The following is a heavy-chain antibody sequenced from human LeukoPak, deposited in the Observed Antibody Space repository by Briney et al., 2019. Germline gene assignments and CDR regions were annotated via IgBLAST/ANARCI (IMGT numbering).Heavy chain of an antibody. Sequence: PGGSLRLSCTASGFTFAGYGMHWVRQAPGKGLEWVALIIYDGSNKYHVDSVKGRFTVSRDNSKNTLYLQMNSLRAEDTAVYYCTRDWRNLGYDYWGQGTLVTVSS. D-gene: IGHD5-12*01. V-gene: IGHV3-30*03. CDR3: TRDWRNLGYDY. CDR1: GFTFAGYG. CDR2: IIYDGSNK. J-gene: IGHJ4*02.